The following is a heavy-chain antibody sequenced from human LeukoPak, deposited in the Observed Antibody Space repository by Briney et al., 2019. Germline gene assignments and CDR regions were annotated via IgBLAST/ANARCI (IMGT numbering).Heavy chain of an antibody. CDR2: INTDGTVT. CDR1: GFTFSKYW. Sequence: GGSLRLSCAAAGFTFSKYWMLWVRQAPGKGLESVSRINTDGTVTTYAASVKGRFTVSRDNADNTMFLQMNSVRDEDTAVYYCATKQWLAPPPDSWGQGTPVTVSS. V-gene: IGHV3-74*01. CDR3: ATKQWLAPPPDS. D-gene: IGHD6-19*01. J-gene: IGHJ4*02.